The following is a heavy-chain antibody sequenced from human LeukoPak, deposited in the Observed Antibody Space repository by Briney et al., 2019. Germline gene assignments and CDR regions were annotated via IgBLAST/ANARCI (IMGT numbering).Heavy chain of an antibody. Sequence: ASVRVSCKASGYTFTDYYIHWVRRAPGQGLEWMGWINPNSGYTFYAQKFQGRVTLTRDTSISTVYMELTTLTSDDTALYYCAVAPGDYWGQGTLVSVSA. V-gene: IGHV1-2*02. J-gene: IGHJ4*02. D-gene: IGHD2-21*01. CDR1: GYTFTDYY. CDR3: AVAPGDY. CDR2: INPNSGYT.